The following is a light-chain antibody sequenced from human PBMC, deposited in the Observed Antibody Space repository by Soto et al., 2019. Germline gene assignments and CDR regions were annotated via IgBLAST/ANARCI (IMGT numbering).Light chain of an antibody. J-gene: IGLJ1*01. CDR3: ISYTDRQSYL. V-gene: IGLV2-14*03. Sequence: QSVLTQPASVSGSPGQSITISCSETSSDIGSYNHVAWYQQFPGKSPKLMIYAVSDRPSGVSDRFSGSKSGITASLTISGLQTEDEADYYCISYTDRQSYLFGTGTKVTV. CDR1: SSDIGSYNH. CDR2: AVS.